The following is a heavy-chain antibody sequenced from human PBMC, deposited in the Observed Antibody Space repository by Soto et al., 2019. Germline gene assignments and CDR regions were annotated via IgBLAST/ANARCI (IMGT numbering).Heavy chain of an antibody. CDR1: GFTFSSYG. J-gene: IGHJ4*02. CDR3: AREELFPDILGRGEYDY. Sequence: GGSLRLSCAASGFTFSSYGMHWVRQAPGKGLEWVAVIWYDGSNKYYADSVKGRFTISRDNSKNTLYLQMNSLRAEDTAVYYCAREELFPDILGRGEYDYWGQGTLVTVSS. V-gene: IGHV3-33*01. D-gene: IGHD7-27*01. CDR2: IWYDGSNK.